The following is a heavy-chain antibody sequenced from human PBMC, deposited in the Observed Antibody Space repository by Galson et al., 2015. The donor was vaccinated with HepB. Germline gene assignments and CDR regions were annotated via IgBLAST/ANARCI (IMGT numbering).Heavy chain of an antibody. CDR3: ARDKGGVLISDDEAFDI. CDR2: IYRTGRT. Sequence: SLRLSCAASGLTVSSNYMSWVRQAPGKGLEWVSVIYRTGRTYYADSVKGRFTISRDNSRNTLLLQMNSLRDEDTAVYYCARDKGGVLISDDEAFDIWGQGTMVAGSS. CDR1: GLTVSSNY. V-gene: IGHV3-53*01. J-gene: IGHJ3*02. D-gene: IGHD3-10*01.